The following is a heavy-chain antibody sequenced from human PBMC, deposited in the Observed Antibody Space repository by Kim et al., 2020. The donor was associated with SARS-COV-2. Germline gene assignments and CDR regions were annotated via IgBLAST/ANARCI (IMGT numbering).Heavy chain of an antibody. J-gene: IGHJ6*02. CDR1: GYTFTSYA. V-gene: IGHV7-4-1*02. D-gene: IGHD3-3*01. Sequence: ASVKVSCKASGYTFTSYAMNWVRQAPGQGLEWMGWINTNTGNPTYAQGFTGRFVFSLDTSVSTAYLQISSLKAEDTAVYYCARDLITIFGVVIMPSYYYGMDVWGQGTTVTVSS. CDR2: INTNTGNP. CDR3: ARDLITIFGVVIMPSYYYGMDV.